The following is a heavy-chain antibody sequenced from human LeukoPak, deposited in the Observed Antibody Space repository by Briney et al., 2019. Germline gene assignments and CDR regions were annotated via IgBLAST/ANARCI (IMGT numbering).Heavy chain of an antibody. CDR2: IDFSGTT. D-gene: IGHD1-26*01. CDR3: ARISPSSGTYWGTLYYYMDV. Sequence: SETLSLXCTVSGGSISNYYWTWVRRPPGKGLESIGYIDFSGTTNYSPSLKSRVTISLDTSNNQFSLKLTSVTAADTAVYFCARISPSSGTYWGTLYYYMDVWGKGTTVTVSS. CDR1: GGSISNYY. V-gene: IGHV4-59*01. J-gene: IGHJ6*03.